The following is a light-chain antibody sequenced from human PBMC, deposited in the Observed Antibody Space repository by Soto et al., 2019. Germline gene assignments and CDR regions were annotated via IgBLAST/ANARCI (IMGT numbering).Light chain of an antibody. J-gene: IGKJ4*01. Sequence: DIVMTQSPPSLAVSLGERATINCKSSQSLLYRSNNKNYLAWYQHKPGQPPKLLIYWASTRESGVPDRFSGSGSWTDFTLTISSLQAEDGAIYYCQQYYTTPLTFGGGTKVEIK. CDR1: QSLLYRSNNKNY. V-gene: IGKV4-1*01. CDR3: QQYYTTPLT. CDR2: WAS.